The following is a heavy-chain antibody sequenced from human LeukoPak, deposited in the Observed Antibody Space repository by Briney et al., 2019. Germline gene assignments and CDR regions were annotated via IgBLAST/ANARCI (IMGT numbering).Heavy chain of an antibody. D-gene: IGHD2-21*02. CDR2: ISRDGSST. J-gene: IGHJ5*02. V-gene: IGHV3-74*01. CDR1: GFTFSSYW. CDR3: ARDLMVTNWFDP. Sequence: GGSLRLSCAASGFTFSSYWMHWVRQGPGKGLVWVAHISRDGSSTNYADSVKGRFIISRDNARNTLYLQMNSLRAEDTALYYCARDLMVTNWFDPWGQGTLVTVTS.